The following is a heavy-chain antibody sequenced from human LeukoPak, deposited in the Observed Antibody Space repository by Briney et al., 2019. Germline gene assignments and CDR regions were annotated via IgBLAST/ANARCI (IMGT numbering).Heavy chain of an antibody. Sequence: PSETLSLTCDVSGGSVSSSSFFWGWIRQPPGKGLEWIGSLSYSGNTYYNASLKSRVTISVGTSKNQFSLKLNSVTAADTAVYYCARLRGLVRGVIITVFDNWGQGTLVTVST. J-gene: IGHJ4*02. CDR1: GGSVSSSSFF. CDR3: ARLRGLVRGVIITVFDN. D-gene: IGHD3-10*01. CDR2: LSYSGNT. V-gene: IGHV4-39*01.